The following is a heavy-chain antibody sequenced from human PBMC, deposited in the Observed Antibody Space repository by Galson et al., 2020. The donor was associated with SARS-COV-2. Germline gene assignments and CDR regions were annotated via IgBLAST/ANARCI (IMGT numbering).Heavy chain of an antibody. CDR2: IDWDEDK. D-gene: IGHD2-15*01. CDR1: GFSLSTSGMC. V-gene: IGHV2-70*01. CDR3: ARSGGSCVLDMLPDY. J-gene: IGHJ4*02. Sequence: SGPTLLKPTQTLTLTCTFSGFSLSTSGMCVSWIRQPPGKALEWLALIDWDEDKYYSTSLKTRLTISKDTSKNQVVLTMTNMDPVDTATYYCARSGGSCVLDMLPDYWGQGTLVTVSS.